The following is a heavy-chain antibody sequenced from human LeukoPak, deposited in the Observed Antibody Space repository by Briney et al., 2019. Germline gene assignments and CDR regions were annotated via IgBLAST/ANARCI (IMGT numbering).Heavy chain of an antibody. CDR1: GGSVSTDTYY. J-gene: IGHJ5*02. V-gene: IGHV4-39*01. Sequence: SETLSLTCSVSGGSVSTDTYYWGWIRQPPGKGLEWIGTIYYSGSTYYNPSLKSRVTMSVDTSKNQFSLNLTSVTAADTAVYYCARHPNSWFDPWGQGTLVTVSS. CDR3: ARHPNSWFDP. CDR2: IYYSGST.